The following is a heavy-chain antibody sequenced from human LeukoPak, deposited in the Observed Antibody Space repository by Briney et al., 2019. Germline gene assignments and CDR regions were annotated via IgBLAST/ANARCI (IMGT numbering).Heavy chain of an antibody. CDR3: AREDYYDSSGYSEGMDV. CDR2: ISYSGKT. CDR1: GGSITGHY. V-gene: IGHV4-59*11. Sequence: PSETLSLTCTVSGGSITGHYWIWIRQPPGQGLEWIGHISYSGKTNYNPSLRSRVAMSVDTSKNQLSLKLTSVTAADTAVYYCAREDYYDSSGYSEGMDVWGQGTTVTVS. J-gene: IGHJ6*02. D-gene: IGHD3-22*01.